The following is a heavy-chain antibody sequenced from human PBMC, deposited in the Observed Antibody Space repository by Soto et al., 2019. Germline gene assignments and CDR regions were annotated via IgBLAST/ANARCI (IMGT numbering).Heavy chain of an antibody. Sequence: QVQLVQSGAEVKKPGSSVKVSCKASGGTFSSYTISWVRQAPGQGLEWMGRIIPILGIANYAQKFQGRVTITADKSTSTAYMELSSLRSDDTAVYYCGSLGTAAGTFLSGLPDYWGQGTLVTVSS. J-gene: IGHJ4*02. CDR3: GSLGTAAGTFLSGLPDY. V-gene: IGHV1-69*02. CDR1: GGTFSSYT. D-gene: IGHD6-13*01. CDR2: IIPILGIA.